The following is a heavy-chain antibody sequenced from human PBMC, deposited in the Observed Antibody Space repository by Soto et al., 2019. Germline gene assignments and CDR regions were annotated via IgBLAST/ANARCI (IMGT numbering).Heavy chain of an antibody. J-gene: IGHJ4*02. Sequence: VQLVESGGGLVQPGGCLRLSCAVSGFTFSIYSMNWVRQAPGKGLEWVSYISSSSSIIYYADSVKGRFTISRDNAKSSLYLQMNSLRAEDTAVYYCARGYYGDYVSDYWGQGTLVTVSS. CDR2: ISSSSSII. CDR1: GFTFSIYS. V-gene: IGHV3-48*01. CDR3: ARGYYGDYVSDY. D-gene: IGHD4-17*01.